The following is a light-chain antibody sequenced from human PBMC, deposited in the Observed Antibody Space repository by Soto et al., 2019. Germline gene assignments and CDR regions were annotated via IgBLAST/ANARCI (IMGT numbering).Light chain of an antibody. CDR1: QSISSY. Sequence: DIQMTQSPSSLSASVGDRVTITCRASQSISSYLNWYQQKPGKAPKFLIYAASSLQSGVPSRFSDSGSGTDFTLTISSLQPEDFATYYCQQSYSTTRTFGQGTKVDIK. CDR2: AAS. CDR3: QQSYSTTRT. J-gene: IGKJ2*01. V-gene: IGKV1-39*01.